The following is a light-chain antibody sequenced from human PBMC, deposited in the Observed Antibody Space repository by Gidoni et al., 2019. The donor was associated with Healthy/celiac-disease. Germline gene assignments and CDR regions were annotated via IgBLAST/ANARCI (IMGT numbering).Light chain of an antibody. CDR3: RSYTSSSTLV. V-gene: IGLV2-14*01. J-gene: IGLJ2*01. CDR2: DVS. Sequence: QSALTQPASGSGSPGQSIPISCTGTSRDVGGYNYVSWYQQHPGNAPILMIYDVSNRPSGVSTRFSGSKSGNTASLPISGLPAEDAADYYCRSYTSSSTLVFGGGTKLTVL. CDR1: SRDVGGYNY.